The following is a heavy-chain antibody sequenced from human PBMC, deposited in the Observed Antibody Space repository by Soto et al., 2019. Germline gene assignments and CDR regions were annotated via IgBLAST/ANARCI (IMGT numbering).Heavy chain of an antibody. V-gene: IGHV1-69*01. CDR3: TSLDSNGYYPHNHY. Sequence: QVILAQSGAEVKKPGSSVKVSCKVSGGSFSSFSINWVRQAPGQRFEWMGGIIPILGTANFTQKFQDRVTFTADESTATAYVTLSSLASEDTAFYYCTSLDSNGYYPHNHYWGRGTQVTVSS. D-gene: IGHD3-22*01. J-gene: IGHJ4*02. CDR1: GGSFSSFS. CDR2: IIPILGTA.